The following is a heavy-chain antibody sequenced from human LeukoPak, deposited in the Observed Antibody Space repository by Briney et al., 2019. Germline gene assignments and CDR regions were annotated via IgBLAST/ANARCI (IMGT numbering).Heavy chain of an antibody. D-gene: IGHD3-3*02. V-gene: IGHV3-23*01. CDR2: IIGSGRNT. CDR3: AKRHSPGLYYFDY. J-gene: IGHJ4*02. CDR1: GFTFSSYV. Sequence: GGSLRLSCAASGFTFSSYVMSWVRQAPGKGLEWVSTIIGSGRNTYYADSVKGRFTISRDNSKNMLYLQMNSLRAEDTAVYYCAKRHSPGLYYFDYWGQGTLVTVSS.